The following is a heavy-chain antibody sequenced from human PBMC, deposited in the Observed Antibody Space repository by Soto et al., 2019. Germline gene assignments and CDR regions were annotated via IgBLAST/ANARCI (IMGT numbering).Heavy chain of an antibody. J-gene: IGHJ4*02. CDR2: IYFSGST. CDR1: GGSISSRSYF. D-gene: IGHD5-12*01. CDR3: ARRRDGYNYRSYYFDY. Sequence: QVQLQESGPGLVKPSETLSLTCTVSGGSISSRSYFWGWIRQPPGKGLEWIGTIYFSGSTFYNPSLKSRVTMSVDTSKNQLSLKLKSVTATDTAVYYCARRRDGYNYRSYYFDYWGRGTLVTVSS. V-gene: IGHV4-39*01.